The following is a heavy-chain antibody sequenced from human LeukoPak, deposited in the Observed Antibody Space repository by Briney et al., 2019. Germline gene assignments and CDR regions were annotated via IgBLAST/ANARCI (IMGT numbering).Heavy chain of an antibody. J-gene: IGHJ6*02. V-gene: IGHV4-34*01. D-gene: IGHD6-13*01. CDR3: ASLMYSSSWYYYYYGMDV. Sequence: SETLSLTCAVYGGSFSGYYWSWIRHPPGKGLEWIGEINNSGSTNYNPSLKSRLPISVDTSKNQFSLKLSSVTAADTAVYYCASLMYSSSWYYYYYGMDVWGQGTTVTVSS. CDR2: INNSGST. CDR1: GGSFSGYY.